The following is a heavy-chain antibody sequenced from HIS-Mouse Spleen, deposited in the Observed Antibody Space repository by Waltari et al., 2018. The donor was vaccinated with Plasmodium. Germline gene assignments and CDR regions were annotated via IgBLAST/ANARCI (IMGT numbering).Heavy chain of an antibody. CDR1: GYTFTGYY. CDR2: INPNSGGT. Sequence: QVQLVPSGAEVKKPGASVKVPCKASGYTFTGYYMHWVRQAPGQGLEWMGWINPNSGGTNYAQKFQGRVTMTRDTSISTAYMELSRLRSDDTAVYYCARVLGYKAAAGTFVEYFQHWGQGTLVTVSS. J-gene: IGHJ1*01. D-gene: IGHD6-13*01. V-gene: IGHV1-2*02. CDR3: ARVLGYKAAAGTFVEYFQH.